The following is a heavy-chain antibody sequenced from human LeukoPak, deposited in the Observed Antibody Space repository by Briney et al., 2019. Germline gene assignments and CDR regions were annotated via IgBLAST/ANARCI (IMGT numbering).Heavy chain of an antibody. D-gene: IGHD2-2*01. CDR2: INAGNGNT. CDR1: GGTFSSYA. J-gene: IGHJ6*02. V-gene: IGHV1-3*01. Sequence: ASVKVSCKASGGTFSSYAISWVRQAPGQRLEWMGWINAGNGNTKYSQKFQGRVTITRDTSASTAYMELSSLRSEDTAVYYCARDPIVVVPAATGYYYGMDVWGQGTTVTVSS. CDR3: ARDPIVVVPAATGYYYGMDV.